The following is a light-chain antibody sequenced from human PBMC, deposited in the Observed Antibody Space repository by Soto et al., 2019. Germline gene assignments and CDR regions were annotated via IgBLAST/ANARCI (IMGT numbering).Light chain of an antibody. CDR3: PQYNNWPWT. Sequence: EILMTQSPATLSVSPGKRATVPCRASQSISDTLAWYQQKPGQAPRLLIYGASTRAPGFPARFSGSGSGTDFTLTISSLQSEDFAVYYCPQYNNWPWTFGQGTKVDIK. CDR1: QSISDT. CDR2: GAS. V-gene: IGKV3-15*01. J-gene: IGKJ1*01.